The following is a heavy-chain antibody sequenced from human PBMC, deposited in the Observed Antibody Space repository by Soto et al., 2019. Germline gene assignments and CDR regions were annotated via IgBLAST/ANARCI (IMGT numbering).Heavy chain of an antibody. CDR2: ISGSGGST. V-gene: IGHV3-23*01. Sequence: LRLSCAASGFTFSSYGMHWVRQAPGKGLEWVSAISGSGGSTYYADSVKGRFTISRDNSKNTLYLQMNSLRAEDTAVYYCAKAPDFWSGYAENWFDPWGQGTLVTVSS. D-gene: IGHD3-3*01. CDR1: GFTFSSYG. J-gene: IGHJ5*02. CDR3: AKAPDFWSGYAENWFDP.